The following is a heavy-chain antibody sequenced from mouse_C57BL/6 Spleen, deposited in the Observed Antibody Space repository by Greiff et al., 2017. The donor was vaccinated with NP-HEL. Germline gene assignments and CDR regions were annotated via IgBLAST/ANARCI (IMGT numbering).Heavy chain of an antibody. D-gene: IGHD1-1*01. CDR3: ARGGYYGSSYLFAY. CDR1: GYTFTSYW. Sequence: VQLQQPGTELVKPGASVKLSCKASGYTFTSYWMHWVKQRPGQGLEWIGNINPSNGGTNYNEKFKSKATLTVDKSSNTTYMQLSSLTSEDSAVYYCARGGYYGSSYLFAYWGQGTLVTVSA. V-gene: IGHV1-53*01. CDR2: INPSNGGT. J-gene: IGHJ3*01.